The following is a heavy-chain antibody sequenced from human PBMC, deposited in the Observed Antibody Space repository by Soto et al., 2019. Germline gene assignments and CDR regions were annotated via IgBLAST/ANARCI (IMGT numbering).Heavy chain of an antibody. V-gene: IGHV4-39*01. CDR3: ARLKSHFSGSYYGGGFFDY. D-gene: IGHD1-26*01. Sequence: QLQLQESGPGLVKPSETLSLTCNVSGESMSNTAYYWGWIRQTPGKGLEWIGSIFYTGSAYYNSSLHSRVTLSVDTSKNQFSPKLLSVAAADTAIYYCARLKSHFSGSYYGGGFFDYWGQGSLVTVSS. J-gene: IGHJ4*02. CDR2: IFYTGSA. CDR1: GESMSNTAYY.